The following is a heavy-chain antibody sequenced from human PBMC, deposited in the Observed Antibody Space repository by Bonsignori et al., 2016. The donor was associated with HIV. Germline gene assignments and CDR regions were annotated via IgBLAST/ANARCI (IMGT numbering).Heavy chain of an antibody. D-gene: IGHD1-14*01. J-gene: IGHJ3*01. V-gene: IGHV3-7*03. Sequence: VRQAPGKGLEWVANMKQDGTEKYYVASVRGRFTISRDNAKNSLYLQMNSLGAEDTAVYYCARARRLQIYNRGESSMVVAAFDVWGQGTMVTVSS. CDR3: ARARRLQIYNRGESSMVVAAFDV. CDR2: MKQDGTEK.